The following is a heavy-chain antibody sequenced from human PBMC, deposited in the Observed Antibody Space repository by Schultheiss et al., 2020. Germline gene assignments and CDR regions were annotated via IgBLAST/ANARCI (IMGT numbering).Heavy chain of an antibody. CDR3: ARRRIYYDSSGYLRGDWAFDI. Sequence: GGSLRLSCKGSGYSFTTYWTGWVRQMPGKGLEWMGFIYPGDSDTRYSPSFQGQVIISADKAISTAYLQWSSLKASDTAMYYCARRRIYYDSSGYLRGDWAFDIWGQGTLVTVSS. D-gene: IGHD3-22*01. V-gene: IGHV5-51*01. CDR2: IYPGDSDT. CDR1: GYSFTTYW. J-gene: IGHJ3*02.